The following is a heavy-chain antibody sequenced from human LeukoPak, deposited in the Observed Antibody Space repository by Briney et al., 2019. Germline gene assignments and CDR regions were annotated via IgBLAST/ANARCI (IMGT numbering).Heavy chain of an antibody. V-gene: IGHV3-66*01. D-gene: IGHD3-16*01. Sequence: PGGSLRLSCAASGFTVSSNYMSWVRQAPGKGLEWVSVIYSGGSTYYADSVKGRFTISRDNSKNTLYLQMNSLRAEDTAVYYCAKDRWGGTGRDPYYFDYWGQGTLVTVSS. CDR1: GFTVSSNY. CDR3: AKDRWGGTGRDPYYFDY. CDR2: IYSGGST. J-gene: IGHJ4*02.